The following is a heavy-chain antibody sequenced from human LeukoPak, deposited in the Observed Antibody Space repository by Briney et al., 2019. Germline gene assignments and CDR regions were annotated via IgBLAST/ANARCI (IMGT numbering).Heavy chain of an antibody. V-gene: IGHV4-59*03. CDR2: IYSSGST. Sequence: SETLSLTCTVSGVSINNYYWSWIRQTPGKGLEWIGYIYSSGSTNYNSFFRSRVTMSIDTSENLFSLNLWSVTAADTALYYCVRYLRDSGTYVFDYWGQGTLVTVSS. CDR3: VRYLRDSGTYVFDY. D-gene: IGHD3-16*01. J-gene: IGHJ4*02. CDR1: GVSINNYY.